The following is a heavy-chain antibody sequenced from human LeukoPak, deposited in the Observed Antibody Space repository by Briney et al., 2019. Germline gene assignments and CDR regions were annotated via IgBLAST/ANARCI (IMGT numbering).Heavy chain of an antibody. D-gene: IGHD2-2*01. J-gene: IGHJ6*03. Sequence: NASETLSLTCTVSGGSISSHYWSWIRQPPGKGLEWIGYIYYSGSTNYNPSLKSRVIISVDTSKNQFSLKLSSVTAADTAVYYCAGDCSSTSCSLYYYYYMDVWGKGTTVTVSS. CDR2: IYYSGST. CDR3: AGDCSSTSCSLYYYYYMDV. V-gene: IGHV4-59*11. CDR1: GGSISSHY.